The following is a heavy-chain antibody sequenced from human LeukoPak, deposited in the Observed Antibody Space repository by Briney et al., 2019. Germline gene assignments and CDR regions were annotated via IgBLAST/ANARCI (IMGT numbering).Heavy chain of an antibody. CDR1: GYTFTSYG. V-gene: IGHV1-18*01. D-gene: IGHD6-19*01. CDR3: AREEVRRAVAGYFDN. CDR2: ISGYNGNT. J-gene: IGHJ4*02. Sequence: ASVKVSCKASGYTFTSYGISWVRQAPGQGLEWMGWISGYNGNTNYAQKLQGRVTMTTDTSTSTVYIELRSQRSDDTAVYYCAREEVRRAVAGYFDNWGQGTLVTVSS.